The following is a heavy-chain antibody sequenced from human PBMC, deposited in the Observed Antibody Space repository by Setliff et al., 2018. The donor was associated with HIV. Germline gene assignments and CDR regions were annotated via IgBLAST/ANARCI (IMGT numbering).Heavy chain of an antibody. CDR3: AKDLWRYYNSGSFYMDV. D-gene: IGHD3-10*01. V-gene: IGHV3-30*04. Sequence: GGSLRLSCAASGFTFSNYAMSWVRQAPGKGLEWVAVISYDGSNKYYADSVKGRSTISRDNSKNTLYLQMNSLRVEDTAIYYCAKDLWRYYNSGSFYMDVWGKGTTVTVSS. J-gene: IGHJ6*03. CDR1: GFTFSNYA. CDR2: ISYDGSNK.